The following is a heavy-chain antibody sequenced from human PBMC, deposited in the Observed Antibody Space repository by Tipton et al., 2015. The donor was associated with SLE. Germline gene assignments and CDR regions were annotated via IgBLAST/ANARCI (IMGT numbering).Heavy chain of an antibody. D-gene: IGHD6-13*01. CDR1: GGSISSYY. V-gene: IGHV4-59*01. CDR3: ARAGAAAGPWDYYGMDV. J-gene: IGHJ6*02. CDR2: IYYSGST. Sequence: TLSLTCTVSGGSISSYYWSWIRQPPGKGLEWIGYIYYSGSTNYNPSLKSRVTISVDTPKNQFSLKLSSVTAADTAVYYCARAGAAAGPWDYYGMDVWGQGTTVTVSS.